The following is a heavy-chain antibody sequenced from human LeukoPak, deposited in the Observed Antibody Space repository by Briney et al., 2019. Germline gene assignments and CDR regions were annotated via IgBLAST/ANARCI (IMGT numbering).Heavy chain of an antibody. CDR3: ARGDSSGSWDY. CDR1: GYSFTSNV. Sequence: ASVKVSCKASGYSFTSNVISWVRQAPGQGLEWMGIINPSGGSTSYAQKFQGRVTMTRDMSTSTVYMELSSLRSEDTAVYYCARGDSSGSWDYWGQGTLVTVSS. V-gene: IGHV1-46*01. J-gene: IGHJ4*02. CDR2: INPSGGST. D-gene: IGHD3-22*01.